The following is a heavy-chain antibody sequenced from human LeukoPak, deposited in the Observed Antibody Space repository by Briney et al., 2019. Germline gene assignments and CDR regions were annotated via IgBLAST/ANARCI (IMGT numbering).Heavy chain of an antibody. D-gene: IGHD3-10*01. J-gene: IGHJ4*02. CDR1: GFTFSRYW. CDR2: INGDGNII. Sequence: GGSLRLSCAASGFTFSRYWMHWVRQAPGKGLVWVSRINGDGNIISYADSVQGRFTLSRDNSKNTLYLQMNSLRAEDTAVYYCAKYLGSGTSFDDWGQGTLVTVSS. CDR3: AKYLGSGTSFDD. V-gene: IGHV3-74*01.